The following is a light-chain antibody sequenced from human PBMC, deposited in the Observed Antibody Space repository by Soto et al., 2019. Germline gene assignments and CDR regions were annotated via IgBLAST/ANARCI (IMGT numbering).Light chain of an antibody. CDR3: HHYGASPHA. Sequence: EIVMTQSPATLSVSPGERATLSCRASQSVSSNLAWYQQKPGQAPRLLIYGASTRATGIPARFSGSGSGTDFTLTISSLQSEDFAVYFCHHYGASPHAFGQGTKVDIK. V-gene: IGKV3-15*01. J-gene: IGKJ1*01. CDR2: GAS. CDR1: QSVSSN.